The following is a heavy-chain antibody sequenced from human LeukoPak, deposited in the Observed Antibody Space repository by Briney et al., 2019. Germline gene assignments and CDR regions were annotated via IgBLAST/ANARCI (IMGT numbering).Heavy chain of an antibody. D-gene: IGHD1-26*01. CDR1: GYTFTSYG. Sequence: ASVKVSFKASGYTFTSYGISWVRQAPGQGLEWVGWISAYNRDTNYAQKVQGRVTLTTDTSTTTAYMELRSLRSDDTAVYYCARDAWLVGTTNLYYFDYWGQGTLVTVSS. CDR2: ISAYNRDT. V-gene: IGHV1-18*01. CDR3: ARDAWLVGTTNLYYFDY. J-gene: IGHJ4*02.